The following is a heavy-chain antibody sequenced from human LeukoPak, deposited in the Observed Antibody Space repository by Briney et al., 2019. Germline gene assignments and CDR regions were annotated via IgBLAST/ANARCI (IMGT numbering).Heavy chain of an antibody. Sequence: PGGSLTLSCAASAFTFSSYAMSWVRQAPGKGLEWVSAISGSGGSTYYADSVKGRFAISRDNSKNTLYLQMNRLRAEDTAVYYCAKGLFGYGGNSGYFDYWGQGTLVTVSS. CDR2: ISGSGGST. V-gene: IGHV3-23*01. CDR3: AKGLFGYGGNSGYFDY. D-gene: IGHD4-23*01. J-gene: IGHJ4*02. CDR1: AFTFSSYA.